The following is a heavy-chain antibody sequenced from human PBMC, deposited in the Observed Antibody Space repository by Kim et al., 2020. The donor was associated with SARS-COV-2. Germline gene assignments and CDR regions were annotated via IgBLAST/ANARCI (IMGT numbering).Heavy chain of an antibody. CDR1: GGSISSYY. Sequence: SETLSLTCTVSGGSISSYYWSWIRQPPGKGLEWIGYIYYSGSTNYNPSLKSRVTISVDTSKNQFSLKLSSVTAADTAVYYCARQGITIFGVVIPYYYYYMDVWGKGTTVTVSS. J-gene: IGHJ6*03. D-gene: IGHD3-3*01. CDR2: IYYSGST. CDR3: ARQGITIFGVVIPYYYYYMDV. V-gene: IGHV4-59*08.